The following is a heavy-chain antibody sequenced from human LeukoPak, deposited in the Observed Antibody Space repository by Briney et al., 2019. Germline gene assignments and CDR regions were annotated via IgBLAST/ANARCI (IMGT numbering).Heavy chain of an antibody. D-gene: IGHD2-21*01. J-gene: IGHJ5*02. V-gene: IGHV4-38-2*02. CDR1: GYSISSGYY. CDR3: ARGYSSDP. CDR2: IYHDGNT. Sequence: PSETLSLTCSVSGYSISSGYYWGWIRQPPGKGLEWIGNIYHDGNTYYNPSLKSRVTISVDTSKNQFSLKLSSVTAADTAVYYCARGYSSDPWGQGTLVTVSS.